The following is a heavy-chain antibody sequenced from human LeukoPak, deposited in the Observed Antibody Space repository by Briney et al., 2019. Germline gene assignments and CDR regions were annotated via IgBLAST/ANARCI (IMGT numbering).Heavy chain of an antibody. CDR3: TFYDFWSGYSEYFQH. Sequence: GGSLRLSCAASGFTFSSYAMHWVRQAPGKGLEWVGFIRSKAYGGTTEYAASVKGRFTISRDDSKSIAYLQMNSLKTEDTAVYYCTFYDFWSGYSEYFQHWGQGTLVTVSS. V-gene: IGHV3-49*04. CDR1: GFTFSSYA. D-gene: IGHD3-3*01. J-gene: IGHJ1*01. CDR2: IRSKAYGGTT.